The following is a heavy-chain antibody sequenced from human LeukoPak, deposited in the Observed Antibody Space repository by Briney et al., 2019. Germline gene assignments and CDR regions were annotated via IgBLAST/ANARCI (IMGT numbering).Heavy chain of an antibody. J-gene: IGHJ4*02. V-gene: IGHV3-73*01. CDR2: IRSKANSYAT. CDR1: GFTFSSYA. CDR3: TRHLEQAYCGGDCYSGLTFDY. D-gene: IGHD2-21*01. Sequence: GGSLRLTCAASGFTFSSYAMHWVGQASGKGLEWVRRIRSKANSYATAYAASVKGRFTISRDDSKNTAYLQMNSLKTEDTAVHYCTRHLEQAYCGGDCYSGLTFDYWGQGTLVTVSS.